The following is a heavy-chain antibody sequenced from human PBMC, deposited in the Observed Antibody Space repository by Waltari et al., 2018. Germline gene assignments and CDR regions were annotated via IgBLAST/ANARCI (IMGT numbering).Heavy chain of an antibody. Sequence: EVQLVESGGDLVKPGGSLRLSCAASGFSFSDAWMNWVRQAPGKGLEWVGRVKSKTHGGTTEYAAPVKGRFTISRDDSKKTLHLQMNSLKTEDTAIYYCATDYYNKGYNFWGQGTRVTVSS. CDR3: ATDYYNKGYNF. V-gene: IGHV3-15*07. CDR1: GFSFSDAW. D-gene: IGHD3-10*01. CDR2: VKSKTHGGTT. J-gene: IGHJ4*02.